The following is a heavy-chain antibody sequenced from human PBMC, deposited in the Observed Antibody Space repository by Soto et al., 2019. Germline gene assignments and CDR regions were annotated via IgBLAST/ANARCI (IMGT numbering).Heavy chain of an antibody. V-gene: IGHV4-59*01. CDR3: AREMPREGGVDP. CDR1: GGSLSDYF. CDR2: IYNSGST. Sequence: SATQSLTCAVSGGSLSDYFRSWIRQPPGKTLEWIGYIYNSGSTNYNPSLRSRLTISVDTTKKQFSLMLRSVTAADTAVYYCAREMPREGGVDPWGKGILGIVS. D-gene: IGHD1-26*01. J-gene: IGHJ5*02.